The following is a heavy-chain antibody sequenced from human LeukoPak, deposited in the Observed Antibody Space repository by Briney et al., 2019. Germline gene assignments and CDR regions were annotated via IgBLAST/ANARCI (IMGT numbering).Heavy chain of an antibody. D-gene: IGHD3-10*01. CDR1: GFTFSSYA. J-gene: IGHJ3*02. CDR2: ISYDGRNK. CDR3: ARDHQLWFGIKYAFDI. Sequence: GGSLRLSCAASGFTFSSYAMGWVRQAPGKGLEWVAAISYDGRNKYYEDSVKGRFTISRHNSKHSLYLQMTSLKAEDTAVYYCARDHQLWFGIKYAFDIWRQGPMVTVSA. V-gene: IGHV3-30*04.